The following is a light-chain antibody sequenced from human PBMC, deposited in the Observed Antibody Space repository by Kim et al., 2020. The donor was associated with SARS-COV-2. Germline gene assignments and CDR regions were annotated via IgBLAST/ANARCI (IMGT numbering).Light chain of an antibody. Sequence: SYELTQPPSVSVAPGKTAKITCGGNNIGSKSVHWYQQKPGQAPVLVIYYDSDRPAGIPERFSGSNSGNTATLTISRVEAGDEAAYYCQVWDTSGDHPVFG. CDR2: YDS. CDR1: NIGSKS. V-gene: IGLV3-21*04. J-gene: IGLJ3*02. CDR3: QVWDTSGDHPV.